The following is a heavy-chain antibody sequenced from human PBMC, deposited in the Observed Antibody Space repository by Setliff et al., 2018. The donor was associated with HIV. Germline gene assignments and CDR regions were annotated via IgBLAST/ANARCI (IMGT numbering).Heavy chain of an antibody. V-gene: IGHV3-23*01. D-gene: IGHD5-18*01. CDR2: ISGSGETT. CDR3: GVGAFEGHSYGWVERYFDY. Sequence: GSLRLSCAASGFTFSSYAMSWVRQAPERGLEWVSAISGSGETTEYAASVKGRFTISRDDSNSIAYLQMSSLTTEDTAVYYCGVGAFEGHSYGWVERYFDYWGQGTLVTVSS. J-gene: IGHJ4*02. CDR1: GFTFSSYA.